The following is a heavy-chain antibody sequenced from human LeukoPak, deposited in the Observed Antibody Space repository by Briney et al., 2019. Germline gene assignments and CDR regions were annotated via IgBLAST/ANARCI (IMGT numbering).Heavy chain of an antibody. CDR3: ARGEPATPASLDY. CDR1: GFIFSRHG. Sequence: GGSLRLSCAGSGFIFSRHGMTWVRQAPGKGLEWVSALSGTGDSTYYAASVKGRFTISRDNSKNTLYLQMKSLRADDTALYYCARGEPATPASLDYWGQGTLVTVSS. V-gene: IGHV3-23*01. D-gene: IGHD3-16*01. CDR2: LSGTGDST. J-gene: IGHJ4*02.